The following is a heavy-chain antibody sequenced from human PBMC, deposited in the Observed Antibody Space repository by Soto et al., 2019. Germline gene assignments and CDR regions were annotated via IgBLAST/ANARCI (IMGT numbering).Heavy chain of an antibody. CDR2: IGGSDSST. J-gene: IGHJ4*02. V-gene: IGHV3-23*01. Sequence: PGGSMRLSCAASGFTFSAYAMSWVRQTPGKGLQWVSGIGGSDSSTYYADSVKGRFTISRDNSKNTLYLQMNSLRAEDTAVYYCAKDPAPYSSGWIIFDYWGQGTLVTVSS. D-gene: IGHD6-19*01. CDR1: GFTFSAYA. CDR3: AKDPAPYSSGWIIFDY.